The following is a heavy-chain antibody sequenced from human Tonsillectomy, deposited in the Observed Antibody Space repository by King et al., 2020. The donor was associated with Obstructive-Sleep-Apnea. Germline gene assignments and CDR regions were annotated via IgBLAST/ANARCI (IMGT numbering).Heavy chain of an antibody. V-gene: IGHV3-7*01. CDR3: AREGLWFGEGLLCYYYGMDV. CDR1: GFTFSSYW. CDR2: IKQDGSEK. Sequence: VQLVESGGGLVQPGGSLRLSCAASGFTFSSYWMSWVRQAPGKGLEWVANIKQDGSEKYYVDSVKGRFTISRDNAKNSLYLQMNSLRAEDTAVYYCAREGLWFGEGLLCYYYGMDVWGQGTTVTVSS. J-gene: IGHJ6*02. D-gene: IGHD3-10*01.